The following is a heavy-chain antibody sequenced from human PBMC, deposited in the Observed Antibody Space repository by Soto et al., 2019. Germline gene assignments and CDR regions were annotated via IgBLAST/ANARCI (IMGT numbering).Heavy chain of an antibody. J-gene: IGHJ4*02. CDR1: GGSISSSNHY. Sequence: SETLSLTCTVSGGSISSSNHYWGWIRPPPGKGLEWVGNIYYSGSPFYNPSLKSRVTISVDTSKNQFSLKLSSVTAADTAVYYCARLYDFWSGYYGFDYWGQGTLVTVSS. D-gene: IGHD3-3*01. CDR3: ARLYDFWSGYYGFDY. CDR2: IYYSGSP. V-gene: IGHV4-39*01.